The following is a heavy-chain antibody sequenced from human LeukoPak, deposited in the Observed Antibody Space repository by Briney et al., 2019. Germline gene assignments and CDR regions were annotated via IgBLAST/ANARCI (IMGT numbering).Heavy chain of an antibody. CDR2: IYYSGST. CDR1: GGSISSGDYY. Sequence: ASETLSLTCTVSGGSISSGDYYWSWIRQPPGKGLEWIGYIYYSGSTYYNPSLKSRVTISVDTSKNQFSLKLSSVTAADTAVYYCARGTWAVTNYFDYWGQGTLVTVSS. J-gene: IGHJ4*02. CDR3: ARGTWAVTNYFDY. D-gene: IGHD4-11*01. V-gene: IGHV4-30-4*01.